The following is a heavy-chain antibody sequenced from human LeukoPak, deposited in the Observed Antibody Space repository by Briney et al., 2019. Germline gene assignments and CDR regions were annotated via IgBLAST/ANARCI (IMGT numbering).Heavy chain of an antibody. CDR3: ARDASRSTVFDY. CDR2: ISAYNGNT. J-gene: IGHJ4*02. D-gene: IGHD4-17*01. V-gene: IGHV1-18*01. Sequence: ASVTVSCKASGYTFTSYGISWVRQAPGQGLEWMGWISAYNGNTNYAQKLQGRVTLTTDTSTSTAYMELRSLRSDDTAVYYCARDASRSTVFDYWGQGTLVTVSS. CDR1: GYTFTSYG.